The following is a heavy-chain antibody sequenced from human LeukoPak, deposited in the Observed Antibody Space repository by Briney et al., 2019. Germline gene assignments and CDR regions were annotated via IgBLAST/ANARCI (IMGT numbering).Heavy chain of an antibody. CDR3: AKDPSYLLWFGELLSPAAGYSNWFDP. CDR1: GFTFSSYW. D-gene: IGHD3-10*01. Sequence: GGSLRLSCAASGFTFSSYWMSWVRQAPGKGLEWVSAISGSGGSTYYADSVKGRFTISRDNSKNTLYLQMNSLRAEDTAVYYCAKDPSYLLWFGELLSPAAGYSNWFDPWGQGTLVTVSS. J-gene: IGHJ5*02. CDR2: ISGSGGST. V-gene: IGHV3-23*01.